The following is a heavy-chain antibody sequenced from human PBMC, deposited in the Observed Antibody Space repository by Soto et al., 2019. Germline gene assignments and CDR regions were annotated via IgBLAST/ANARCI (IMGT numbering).Heavy chain of an antibody. Sequence: GGSLRLSCSASGFTFNSYAMHWVRQAPGKGLEFVSAISSYGADRYYADSVKGRFAISRDNSKNTLYLQVSSLRAEDTALYYCVKEGYMRSDWYGQFDYWGQGALVTVSS. CDR1: GFTFNSYA. CDR2: ISSYGADR. CDR3: VKEGYMRSDWYGQFDY. V-gene: IGHV3-64D*06. J-gene: IGHJ4*02. D-gene: IGHD6-19*01.